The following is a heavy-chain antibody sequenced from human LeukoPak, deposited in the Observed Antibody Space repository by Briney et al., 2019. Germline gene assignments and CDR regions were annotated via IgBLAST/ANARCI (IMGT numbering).Heavy chain of an antibody. J-gene: IGHJ5*02. D-gene: IGHD1-26*01. CDR2: ISGSGGST. CDR1: GFTFSSYA. CDR3: AKRMWELLVSANEDWFDP. V-gene: IGHV3-23*01. Sequence: GGSLRLSCAASGFTFSSYAMSWVRQAPGKGLEWVSAISGSGGSTYYADSVKGRFTISRDNSKNTLYLQMNSLRAEDTAVYYCAKRMWELLVSANEDWFDPWGQGTLATVSS.